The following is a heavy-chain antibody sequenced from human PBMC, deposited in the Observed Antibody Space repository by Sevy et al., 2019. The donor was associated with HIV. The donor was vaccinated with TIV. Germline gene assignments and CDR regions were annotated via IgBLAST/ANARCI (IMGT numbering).Heavy chain of an antibody. CDR2: ISSSGSTI. CDR3: ARDLNKVRSLFEPKAGVRARALDY. V-gene: IGHV3-11*01. D-gene: IGHD3-10*01. Sequence: GGSLRLSCAASGFTFSDYYMSWIRQAPGKGLEWVSYISSSGSTIYYADSVKGRFTISRDNAKNSLYLQMNGLRAEDTAVYYCARDLNKVRSLFEPKAGVRARALDYWGQGTLVTVSS. CDR1: GFTFSDYY. J-gene: IGHJ4*02.